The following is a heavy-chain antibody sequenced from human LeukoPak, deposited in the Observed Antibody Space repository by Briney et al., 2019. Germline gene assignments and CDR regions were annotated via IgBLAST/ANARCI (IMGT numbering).Heavy chain of an antibody. J-gene: IGHJ2*01. V-gene: IGHV3-23*01. Sequence: GGSLRLSCAASEFTYGMNWVRQAPGKGLECVSAISSSGSNTYYADSVKGRFTISRDNSKNTLYLQMNSLRAEDTAVYYCAKDLGSGSHGLLVYWYFDLWGRGTLVTVSS. CDR3: AKDLGSGSHGLLVYWYFDL. CDR2: ISSSGSNT. D-gene: IGHD1-26*01. CDR1: EFTYG.